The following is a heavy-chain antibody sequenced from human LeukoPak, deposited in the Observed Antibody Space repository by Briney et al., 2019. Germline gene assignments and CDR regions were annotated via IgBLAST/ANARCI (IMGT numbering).Heavy chain of an antibody. CDR2: IRYDGSNK. J-gene: IGHJ4*02. D-gene: IGHD2-2*02. CDR3: AKGQELLYNYFDY. V-gene: IGHV3-30*02. CDR1: GFTFSGYG. Sequence: PGGSLRLSCAASGFTFSGYGMHWVRQAPGKGLEWVTFIRYDGSNKYYADSVKGRFTISRDNSKNTLYLQMNSLRAEDTAVYYCAKGQELLYNYFDYWGQGTLVTVSS.